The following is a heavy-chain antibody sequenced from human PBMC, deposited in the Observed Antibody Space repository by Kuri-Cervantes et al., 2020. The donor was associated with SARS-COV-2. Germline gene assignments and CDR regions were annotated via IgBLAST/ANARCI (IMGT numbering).Heavy chain of an antibody. CDR2: IDPSDSYT. D-gene: IGHD2-2*02. V-gene: IGHV5-10-1*01. Sequence: KVSCKGSGHSFTSYWISWVRQMPGKGLEWMGRIDPSDSYTNYSPSFQGHVTISADKSISTAYLQWSSLKASDTAMYYGARLPCSSTSCYTRYDYYGMDVWGQGTTVTVSS. J-gene: IGHJ6*02. CDR3: ARLPCSSTSCYTRYDYYGMDV. CDR1: GHSFTSYW.